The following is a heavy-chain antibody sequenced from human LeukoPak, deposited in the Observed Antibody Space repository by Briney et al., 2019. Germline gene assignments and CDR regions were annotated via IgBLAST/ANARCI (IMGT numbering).Heavy chain of an antibody. CDR3: ARDDRPGYYYYMDV. J-gene: IGHJ6*03. D-gene: IGHD1-14*01. V-gene: IGHV3-23*01. CDR2: ISGSGGST. CDR1: GFTFSSYG. Sequence: PGGSLRLSCAASGFTFSSYGMSWVRQAPGKELEWVSAISGSGGSTYYADSVKGRFTISRDNAKNSLYLQMNSLRAEDTAVYYCARDDRPGYYYYMDVWGKGTTVTVSS.